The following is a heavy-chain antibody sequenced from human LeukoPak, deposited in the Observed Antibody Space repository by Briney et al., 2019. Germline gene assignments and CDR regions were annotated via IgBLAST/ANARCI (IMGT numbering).Heavy chain of an antibody. V-gene: IGHV3-21*04. D-gene: IGHD3-22*01. CDR2: ISSSSSYI. Sequence: GGSLRLSCAASGFTFSSYSMNWVRQAPGKGLEWVSSISSSSSYIYYADSVKGRFTISRDNAKNSLYLQMNSLRAEDMALYYCAKDMRSSGYGGAFDIWGQGTMVTVSS. CDR1: GFTFSSYS. CDR3: AKDMRSSGYGGAFDI. J-gene: IGHJ3*02.